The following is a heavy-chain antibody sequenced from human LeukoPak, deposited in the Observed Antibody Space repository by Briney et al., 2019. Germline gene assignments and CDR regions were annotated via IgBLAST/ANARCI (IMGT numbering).Heavy chain of an antibody. CDR3: ARDHSYYDSGSYSNVDY. CDR2: INPNSGGT. Sequence: ASVKVSCKASGYTFTAYYIHWVRQAPGQGLEWMGWINPNSGGTNYAQKFQGRVTMTRDTSSSPAYMELSRLRSDDTAVYYCARDHSYYDSGSYSNVDYWGQGTLVTVSS. J-gene: IGHJ4*02. CDR1: GYTFTAYY. D-gene: IGHD3-10*01. V-gene: IGHV1-2*02.